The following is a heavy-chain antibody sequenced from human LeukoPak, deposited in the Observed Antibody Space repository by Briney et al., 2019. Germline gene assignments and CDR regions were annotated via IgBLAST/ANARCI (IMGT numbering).Heavy chain of an antibody. CDR1: GGSISSYY. V-gene: IGHV4-59*01. CDR3: ARSKVWERYYFDY. D-gene: IGHD1-26*01. Sequence: SETLSLTCTVSGGSISSYYWSWIRQPPGKGLEWIGYIYYSGSTNYNPSLKSRVTISVDTSKNQFSLKLSSVTAADTAVYYCARSKVWERYYFDYWGQGTLVTVSS. J-gene: IGHJ4*02. CDR2: IYYSGST.